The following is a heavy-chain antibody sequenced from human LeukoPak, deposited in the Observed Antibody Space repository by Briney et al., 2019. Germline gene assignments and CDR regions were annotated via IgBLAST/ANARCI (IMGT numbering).Heavy chain of an antibody. CDR3: SLDSSGYFDAFDI. Sequence: GGSLRLSCTASGFAFGDYAMSWFRQAPGKGLEWVGFIRSKAYGGTTEYAASVKGRFTISRDDSESIAYLQMNSLKTEDTAVYYCSLDSSGYFDAFDIWGQGTMVTVSS. V-gene: IGHV3-49*03. CDR2: IRSKAYGGTT. CDR1: GFAFGDYA. D-gene: IGHD3-22*01. J-gene: IGHJ3*02.